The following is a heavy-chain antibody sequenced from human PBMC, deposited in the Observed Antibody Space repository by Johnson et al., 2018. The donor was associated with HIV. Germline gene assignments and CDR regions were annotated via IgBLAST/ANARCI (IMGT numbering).Heavy chain of an antibody. D-gene: IGHD3-22*01. CDR1: GFTFDHYD. CDR2: INRNGGRT. V-gene: IGHV3-20*04. Sequence: VQLVESGGGLIQPGGSLRLSCAASGFTFDHYDMSWVRQVPGKGLEWVSGINRNGGRTGYADSVKGRFTISRDNTKNSLFLQMSSLRVEDTALYYCVRVAYYYDSSGYEDAFDIWGQGTMVTVSS. CDR3: VRVAYYYDSSGYEDAFDI. J-gene: IGHJ3*02.